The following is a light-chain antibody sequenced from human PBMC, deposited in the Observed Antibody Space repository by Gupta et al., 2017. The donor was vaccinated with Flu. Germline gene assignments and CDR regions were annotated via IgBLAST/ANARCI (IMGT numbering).Light chain of an antibody. CDR1: QSLLVSDDGNTY. V-gene: IGKV2-40*01. CDR3: MQRIEFPYS. CDR2: TPS. Sequence: IVMTQTPLSLPVTPGAPASISCRSSQSLLVSDDGNTYLDWYLQKPGQSPQLLIYTPSYRASGVPDRFSGSGSGADFTLKISRVDAEDVGVYYCMQRIEFPYSFGQGTKLEIK. J-gene: IGKJ2*03.